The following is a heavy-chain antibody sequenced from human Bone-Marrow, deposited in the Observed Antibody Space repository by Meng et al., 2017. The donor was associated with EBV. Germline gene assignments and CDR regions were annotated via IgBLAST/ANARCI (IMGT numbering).Heavy chain of an antibody. J-gene: IGHJ4*02. Sequence: QVRLQESGQGLWSPSGPWSLTCVVLGGATSSRKWWSWVRQPPGKGLEWIGEIYHSGSTNYNPSLKSRVTISVDKSKNQFSLKLSSVTAADTAVYYCLLQVQDDDYWGQGTLVTVSS. D-gene: IGHD1-1*01. CDR1: GGATSSRKW. CDR3: LLQVQDDDY. V-gene: IGHV4-4*02. CDR2: IYHSGST.